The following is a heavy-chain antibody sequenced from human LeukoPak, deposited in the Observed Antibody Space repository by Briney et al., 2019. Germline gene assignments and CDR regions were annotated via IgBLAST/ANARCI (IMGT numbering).Heavy chain of an antibody. Sequence: SETLSLTCTVSGGSISSGDYYWSWIRQPPGKGLEWIGYIYYSGSTYYNPSLKSRVTISVDTSKNQFSLKLSSVTAADTALYYCARALYCSSTSCPELDWGQGTLVTVSS. CDR3: ARALYCSSTSCPELD. V-gene: IGHV4-30-4*01. D-gene: IGHD2-2*01. CDR1: GGSISSGDYY. CDR2: IYYSGST. J-gene: IGHJ4*02.